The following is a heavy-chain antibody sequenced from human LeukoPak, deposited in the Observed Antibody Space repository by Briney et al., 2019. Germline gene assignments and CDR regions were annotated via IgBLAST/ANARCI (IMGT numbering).Heavy chain of an antibody. CDR2: ISGSGGST. CDR1: GFTFSGYA. CDR3: AKGPVEMATISHYFDY. D-gene: IGHD5-24*01. V-gene: IGHV3-23*01. J-gene: IGHJ4*02. Sequence: GGSLRLSCAASGFTFSGYAMSWVRQAPGKGLEWVSAISGSGGSTYYADSVKGRFTISRDNSKNTLYLQMNSLRAEDTAVYYCAKGPVEMATISHYFDYWGQGTLVTVSS.